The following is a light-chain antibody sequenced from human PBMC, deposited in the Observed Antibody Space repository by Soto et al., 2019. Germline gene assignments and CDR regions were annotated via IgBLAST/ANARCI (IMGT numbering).Light chain of an antibody. CDR2: AAS. J-gene: IGKJ4*01. Sequence: DIQMTQSPSSLSASVGDRVTITCRASQSISSYLNWYQQKPGKAPKLLIYAASNLQTGVPSRFSGSGSGTDFILTISSLQPEDFATYFCQQSYPSITFGGGTKVETK. V-gene: IGKV1-39*01. CDR3: QQSYPSIT. CDR1: QSISSY.